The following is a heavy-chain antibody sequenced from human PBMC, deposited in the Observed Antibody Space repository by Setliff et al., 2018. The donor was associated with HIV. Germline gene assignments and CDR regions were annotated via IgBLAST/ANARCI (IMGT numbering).Heavy chain of an antibody. J-gene: IGHJ4*02. CDR3: STSPRGYGDY. D-gene: IGHD1-1*01. CDR2: IKHDGNNK. Sequence: GGSLRLSCTASGFTFGDYAMSWVRQAPGKGLEWVAFIKHDGNNKLYADSVKGRFSSSRDNSKNTLYLQMNSVRVEDSAVYYCSTSPRGYGDYWGQGTLVTVSS. V-gene: IGHV3-30*02. CDR1: GFTFGDYA.